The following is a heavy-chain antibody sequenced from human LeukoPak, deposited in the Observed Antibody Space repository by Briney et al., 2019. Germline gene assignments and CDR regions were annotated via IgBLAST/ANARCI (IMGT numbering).Heavy chain of an antibody. CDR1: GGSISSYY. D-gene: IGHD5-12*01. Sequence: SETLSLTCTVSGGSISSYYWSWIRQPPGKGLEWIGYIYYSGSTNYNPSLKSRVTISVDTSKNQFSLKLSSVTAADTAVYSCARVAGYVIDYWGQGTLVTVSS. J-gene: IGHJ4*02. CDR3: ARVAGYVIDY. V-gene: IGHV4-59*01. CDR2: IYYSGST.